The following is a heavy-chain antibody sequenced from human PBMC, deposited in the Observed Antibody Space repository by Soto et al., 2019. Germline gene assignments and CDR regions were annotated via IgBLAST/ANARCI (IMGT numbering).Heavy chain of an antibody. J-gene: IGHJ4*02. D-gene: IGHD3-16*01. CDR1: DDSINSDKYY. Sequence: SETLSLTCSVSDDSINSDKYYWGWIRQPPGKGLEWIGSIYYRGNAYYNPSLQTRVTISLDKSRSQFSLKLNSVTAADTAVYYCASLRHGGFDYWGQGTLVTVSS. V-gene: IGHV4-39*01. CDR3: ASLRHGGFDY. CDR2: IYYRGNA.